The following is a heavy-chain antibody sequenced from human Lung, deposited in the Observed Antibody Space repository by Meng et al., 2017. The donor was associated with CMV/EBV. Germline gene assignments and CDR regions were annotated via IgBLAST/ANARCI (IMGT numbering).Heavy chain of an antibody. CDR3: KEVDE. Sequence: GESMRISCVASGFSFSSSVMHWVRQAPGKGLEWVAAISNDGDDKFYADPVKGRFTISRDNAKNTLYLQLNRLRAADTAVYYCKEVDEWGQGTLVTVSS. CDR2: ISNDGDDK. V-gene: IGHV3-30*03. J-gene: IGHJ4*02. CDR1: GFSFSSSV.